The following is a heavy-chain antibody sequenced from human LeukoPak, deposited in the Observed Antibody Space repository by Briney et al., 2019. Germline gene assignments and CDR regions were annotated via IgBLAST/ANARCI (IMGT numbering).Heavy chain of an antibody. D-gene: IGHD3-3*01. CDR2: INPNSGGT. CDR1: GYTLTAYY. Sequence: ASVKVSCKASGYTLTAYYMHWVRQAPGQGLEWMGWINPNSGGTNYAQNFQGRVTMTRETSISTAYMELSRLRSDDTAVYYCTRDLYLGGSGYYIEYNYGMDVRGQGTTVTVSS. CDR3: TRDLYLGGSGYYIEYNYGMDV. J-gene: IGHJ6*02. V-gene: IGHV1-2*02.